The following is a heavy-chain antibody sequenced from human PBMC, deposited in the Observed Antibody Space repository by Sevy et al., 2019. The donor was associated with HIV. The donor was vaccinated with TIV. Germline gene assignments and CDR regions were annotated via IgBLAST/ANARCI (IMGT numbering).Heavy chain of an antibody. D-gene: IGHD2-21*01. J-gene: IGHJ4*02. CDR3: AAAAGTDILGYYFGS. CDR1: GDSIISSHW. CDR2: MYHRGTT. Sequence: SETLSLTCTVSGDSIISSHWWSWFRQTPGKGLEWIGDMYHRGTTNYSPSLKNRVIISVDTSKNQFSLKLTSVTAADTAVHYCAAAAGTDILGYYFGSWGQGTPVTVSS. V-gene: IGHV4-4*02.